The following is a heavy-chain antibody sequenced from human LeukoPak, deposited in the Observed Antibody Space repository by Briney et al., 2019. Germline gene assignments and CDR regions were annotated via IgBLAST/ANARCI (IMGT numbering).Heavy chain of an antibody. V-gene: IGHV1-46*01. J-gene: IGHJ6*03. CDR1: GYTFTSYY. CDR2: INPSGGST. Sequence: ASVKVSCKASGYTFTSYYMHWVRQAPGQGLEWMGIINPSGGSTSYAQKFQGRVTMTRDMSTSTVYMELSSLRSEDTAGYYCAGTRYNWNYGDYYYYYYYMDVWGKGTTVTVSS. D-gene: IGHD1-7*01. CDR3: AGTRYNWNYGDYYYYYYYMDV.